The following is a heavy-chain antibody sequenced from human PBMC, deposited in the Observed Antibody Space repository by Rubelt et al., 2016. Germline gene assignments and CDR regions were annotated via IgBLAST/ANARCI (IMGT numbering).Heavy chain of an antibody. CDR1: GGSVSSGSYF. J-gene: IGHJ5*02. V-gene: IGHV4-39*01. Sequence: QLQLHESGPGLVKPSETLSLTCTVSGGSVSSGSYFWGWIRQPPGKGLEWIGIIHYSGTTYYNPSLKSRVTISVDTSKNQFSRKLSAVTAADTAVYYCARLRWNDFWFDPWGQGTLVTVSS. CDR2: IHYSGTT. CDR3: ARLRWNDFWFDP. D-gene: IGHD1-1*01.